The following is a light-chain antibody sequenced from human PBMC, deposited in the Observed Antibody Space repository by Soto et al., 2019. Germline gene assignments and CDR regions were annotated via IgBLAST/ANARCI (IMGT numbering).Light chain of an antibody. V-gene: IGLV3-1*01. J-gene: IGLJ1*01. Sequence: SYELTQPPSVSVSPGQTASITCSGDKLGDKYACWYQQKPGQSPVLVIYHDSKRPSGIPELFSGSNSGNTATLTISGTQAMDEADYYCQAWDSSTYVFGTGTKVTVL. CDR2: HDS. CDR3: QAWDSSTYV. CDR1: KLGDKY.